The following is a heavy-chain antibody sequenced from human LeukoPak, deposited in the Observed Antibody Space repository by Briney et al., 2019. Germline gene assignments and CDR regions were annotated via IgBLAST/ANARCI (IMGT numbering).Heavy chain of an antibody. V-gene: IGHV4-59*01. Sequence: SETLSLTCTVSGGSISSYYWSWLRQPPGKGLEWIGYIYYSGSANYNPSLKSRVTISVDTSKNQFSLKLSSVTAADTAVYYCARVRVTMIVDYWGQGTLVTVSS. CDR2: IYYSGSA. J-gene: IGHJ4*02. CDR1: GGSISSYY. D-gene: IGHD3-22*01. CDR3: ARVRVTMIVDY.